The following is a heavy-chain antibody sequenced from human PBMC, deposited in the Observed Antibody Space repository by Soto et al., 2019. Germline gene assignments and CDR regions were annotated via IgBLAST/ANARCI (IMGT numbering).Heavy chain of an antibody. CDR2: INPNGGGT. Sequence: GASVKVSCKASGYTFTGYFMHWVRQAPGQGLEWMGWINPNGGGTNYAQKFQGRVTMTRDTSISTAYMELSKLRSDDTAVYYCARDGYDRHFDYWGQGTMVTVYS. CDR1: GYTFTGYF. V-gene: IGHV1-2*02. J-gene: IGHJ4*02. CDR3: ARDGYDRHFDY. D-gene: IGHD1-1*01.